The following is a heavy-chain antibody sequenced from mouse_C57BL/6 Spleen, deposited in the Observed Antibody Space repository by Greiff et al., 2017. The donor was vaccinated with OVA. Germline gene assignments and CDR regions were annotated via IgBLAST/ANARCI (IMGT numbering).Heavy chain of an antibody. Sequence: EVMLVESGGGLVKPGGSLKLSCAASGFTFSDYGMHWVRQAPEKGLEWVAYISSGSRTIYYADTVKGRFTISRDNAKNTLFLQMTSLRSEDTAMYYCARRWDYFDYWGQGTTLTVSS. J-gene: IGHJ2*01. CDR2: ISSGSRTI. CDR1: GFTFSDYG. V-gene: IGHV5-17*01. D-gene: IGHD4-1*01. CDR3: ARRWDYFDY.